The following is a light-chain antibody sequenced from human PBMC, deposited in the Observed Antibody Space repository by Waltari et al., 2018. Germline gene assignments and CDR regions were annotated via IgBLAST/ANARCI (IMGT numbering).Light chain of an antibody. CDR1: QSVDTF. V-gene: IGKV3-11*01. CDR2: DAY. Sequence: IVLTQPPASLSLSPGEKATLSCRASQSVDTFLVWYQQTPGQPPRLLIYDAYKRATGIPARFSGSGSGTDFTLSISSLEPEDFAVYYCQQCSSWPLTFGGGTRVEIK. J-gene: IGKJ4*01. CDR3: QQCSSWPLT.